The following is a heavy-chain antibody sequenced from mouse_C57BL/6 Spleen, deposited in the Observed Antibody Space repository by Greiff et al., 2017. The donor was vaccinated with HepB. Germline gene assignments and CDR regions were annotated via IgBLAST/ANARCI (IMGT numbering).Heavy chain of an antibody. CDR3: AREGYYGRNFDV. Sequence: EVQLVESGPGLVKPSQSLSLTCSVTGYSITSGYYWNWIRQFPGNKLEWMGYISYDGSNNYNPSLKNRISITRDTSKNQFFLKLNSVTTEDTATYYCAREGYYGRNFDVWGTGTTVTVSS. CDR2: ISYDGSN. D-gene: IGHD1-1*01. CDR1: GYSITSGYY. V-gene: IGHV3-6*01. J-gene: IGHJ1*03.